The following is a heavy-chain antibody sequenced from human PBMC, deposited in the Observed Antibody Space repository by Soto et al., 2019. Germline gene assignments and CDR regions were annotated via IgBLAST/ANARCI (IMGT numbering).Heavy chain of an antibody. D-gene: IGHD3-16*01. CDR1: GYTFTSYD. Sequence: ASVKVSCKASGYTFTSYDINWVRQASGQGLEWMGRMSPNTGNTGYAQRFQGRVAMTSNTAMSTAYMELSSLTSDDTAVYYCATTPNGGSIWDWGQGTLVTVSS. V-gene: IGHV1-8*01. CDR3: ATTPNGGSIWD. J-gene: IGHJ4*02. CDR2: MSPNTGNT.